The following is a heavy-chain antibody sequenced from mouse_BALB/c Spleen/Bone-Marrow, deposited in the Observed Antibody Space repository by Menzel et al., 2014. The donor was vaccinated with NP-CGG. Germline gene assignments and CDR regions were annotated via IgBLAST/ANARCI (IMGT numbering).Heavy chain of an antibody. J-gene: IGHJ4*01. D-gene: IGHD1-1*01. CDR3: ARHPIYYYGSSWGNYAMDY. V-gene: IGHV5-12-2*01. CDR2: ISNGGGST. Sequence: EVKLVDSGGGLVQPGGSLKLSCAASGFTFSSYTMSWVRQTPEKRLEWVAYISNGGGSTHYPDTVKGRFTISRDNAKNTLYLQMSSLKSEDTAMYYCARHPIYYYGSSWGNYAMDYWGQGTSVTVSS. CDR1: GFTFSSYT.